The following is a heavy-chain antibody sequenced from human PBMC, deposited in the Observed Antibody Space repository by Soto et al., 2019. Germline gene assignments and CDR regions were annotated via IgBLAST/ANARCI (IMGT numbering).Heavy chain of an antibody. J-gene: IGHJ3*02. V-gene: IGHV1-69*06. Sequence: SVKVSCKASGGTFSSCAISWVRQAPGQGLEWMGGIIPIFGTANYAQKFQGRVTITADKSTSTAYMELSSLRSEDTAVYYCARDFRDGYNLYDAFDIWGQGTMVTVSS. CDR1: GGTFSSCA. CDR2: IIPIFGTA. CDR3: ARDFRDGYNLYDAFDI. D-gene: IGHD5-12*01.